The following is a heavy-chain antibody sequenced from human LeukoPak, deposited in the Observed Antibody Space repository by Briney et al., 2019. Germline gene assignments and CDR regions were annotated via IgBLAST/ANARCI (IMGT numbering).Heavy chain of an antibody. CDR2: IWHDGSSK. V-gene: IGHV3-33*06. J-gene: IGHJ4*02. Sequence: PGGSLRLSCAASGFTFSHYGMHWVRQAPGKGLVWVAVIWHDGSSKFYADSVKGRFTISRDNFMKTVYLQMNSLRAEDTALYYCAKDAQRGFDYSNSLEYWGQGVLVTVSS. CDR1: GFTFSHYG. CDR3: AKDAQRGFDYSNSLEY. D-gene: IGHD4-11*01.